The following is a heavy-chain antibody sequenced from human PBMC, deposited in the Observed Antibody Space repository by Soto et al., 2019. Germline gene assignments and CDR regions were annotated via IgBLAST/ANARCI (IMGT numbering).Heavy chain of an antibody. CDR3: ARRGGFCYYYCFLDV. J-gene: IGHJ6*03. D-gene: IGHD3-16*01. Sequence: SETLSLTCAVYGGSFSGYYWSWIRQPPGKGLEWIGEINHSGSTNYNPSLKSRVTISVDTSKNQFSLKLSSVTAADTAVYYCARRGGFCYYYCFLDVWGKGTTGTGS. CDR1: GGSFSGYY. V-gene: IGHV4-34*01. CDR2: INHSGST.